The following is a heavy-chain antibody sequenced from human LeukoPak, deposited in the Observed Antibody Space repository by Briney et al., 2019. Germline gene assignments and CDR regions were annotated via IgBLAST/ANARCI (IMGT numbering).Heavy chain of an antibody. Sequence: ASVKVSCKASGYTFTGCYMHWVRQAPGQGLEWMGWINPNSGGTNYAQRFQGRVTMTRDTSISTAYMELSRLRSDDTAVYYCARLLREMATAFDYWGQGTLVTVSS. J-gene: IGHJ4*02. CDR3: ARLLREMATAFDY. CDR1: GYTFTGCY. CDR2: INPNSGGT. V-gene: IGHV1-2*02. D-gene: IGHD5-24*01.